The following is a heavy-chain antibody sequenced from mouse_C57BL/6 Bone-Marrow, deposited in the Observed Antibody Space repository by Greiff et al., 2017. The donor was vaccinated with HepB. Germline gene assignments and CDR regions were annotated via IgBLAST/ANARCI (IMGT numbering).Heavy chain of an antibody. CDR2: IDPETGGT. V-gene: IGHV1-15*01. D-gene: IGHD3-3*01. CDR1: GYTFTDYE. J-gene: IGHJ2*01. CDR3: TRSRDVHYFDY. Sequence: QVQLKQSGAELVRPGASVTLSCKASGYTFTDYEMHWVKQTPVHGLEWIGAIDPETGGTAYNQKFKGKAILTADKSSSTAYMELRSLTSEDSAVYYCTRSRDVHYFDYWGQGTTLTVSS.